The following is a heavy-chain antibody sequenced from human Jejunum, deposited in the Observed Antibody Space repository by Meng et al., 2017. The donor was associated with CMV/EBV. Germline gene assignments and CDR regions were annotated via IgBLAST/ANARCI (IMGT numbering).Heavy chain of an antibody. D-gene: IGHD2-15*01. CDR1: GGSISSGSYS. CDR3: ARSIISAATGY. CDR2: LYYDGST. J-gene: IGHJ4*02. V-gene: IGHV4-39*07. Sequence: TVSGGSISSGSYSWGWIRQPPGKGLEWIGSLYYDGSTYYNPSLKSRVTISVDTSKNQYSLNLISVTAADTAVYYCARSIISAATGYWGQGTLVTVSS.